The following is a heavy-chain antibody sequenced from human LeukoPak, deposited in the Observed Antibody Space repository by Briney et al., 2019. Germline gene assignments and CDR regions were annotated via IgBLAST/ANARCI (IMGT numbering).Heavy chain of an antibody. CDR1: GYTFTSYY. CDR3: ARTEQYSYGQGYFDY. D-gene: IGHD5-18*01. J-gene: IGHJ4*02. V-gene: IGHV1-46*01. Sequence: ASVKVSCKASGYTFTSYYMHWVRQAPGQGLEWMGIINPSGGSTSYAQKFQGRVTMTSATSRSTAYMELSSLRSEDTAVYYCARTEQYSYGQGYFDYWGQGTLVTVSS. CDR2: INPSGGST.